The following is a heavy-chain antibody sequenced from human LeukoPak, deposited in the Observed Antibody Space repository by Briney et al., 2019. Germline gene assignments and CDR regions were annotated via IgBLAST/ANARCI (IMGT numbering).Heavy chain of an antibody. D-gene: IGHD3-3*01. V-gene: IGHV3-23*01. Sequence: GGSLRLSCAASGFTFSSYAMSWVRQAPGKGLEWVSAISGSRGSTYYADSVKGRFTISRDNSKNTLYLQMNSLRAEDTAVYYCAKGIPYYDFWSGYYNYFDYWGQGTLVTVSS. CDR2: ISGSRGST. J-gene: IGHJ4*02. CDR1: GFTFSSYA. CDR3: AKGIPYYDFWSGYYNYFDY.